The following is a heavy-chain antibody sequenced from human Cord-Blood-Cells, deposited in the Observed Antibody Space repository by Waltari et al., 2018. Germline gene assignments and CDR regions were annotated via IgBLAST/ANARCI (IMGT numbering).Heavy chain of an antibody. J-gene: IGHJ4*02. CDR2: ISYDGSNK. CDR3: ARDPESYGYFDY. D-gene: IGHD5-18*01. Sequence: QVQLVESVGGVVQPGRSLRLSCAASGFTFSSYAMHWVRQAPGKGLEWVAVISYDGSNKYYADSVKGRFTISRDNSKNTLYLQMNSLRAEDTAVYYCARDPESYGYFDYWGQGTLVTVSS. V-gene: IGHV3-30-3*01. CDR1: GFTFSSYA.